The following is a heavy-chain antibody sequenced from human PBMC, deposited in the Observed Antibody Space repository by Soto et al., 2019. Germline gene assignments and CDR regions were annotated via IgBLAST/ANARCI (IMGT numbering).Heavy chain of an antibody. CDR2: IRSKANSYAT. CDR3: TRPITTFGLVIIGFDP. V-gene: IGHV3-73*01. CDR1: GFTFSGSA. J-gene: IGHJ5*02. Sequence: GGSLRLSCAASGFTFSGSAMHWVRQASGKGLEWVGRIRSKANSYATAYAASVKGRFTISRDDSKNTAYLQMNSLKTEDTAVYYCTRPITTFGLVIIGFDPWGQGTLVTVSS. D-gene: IGHD3-3*01.